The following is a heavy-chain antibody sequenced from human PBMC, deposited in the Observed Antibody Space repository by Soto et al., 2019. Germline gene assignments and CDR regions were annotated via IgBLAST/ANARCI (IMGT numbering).Heavy chain of an antibody. CDR2: IYYSGST. J-gene: IGHJ4*02. V-gene: IGHV4-30-4*01. CDR3: ARGPIAAAGTVDY. CDR1: GGSISSGDYY. D-gene: IGHD6-13*01. Sequence: QVQLQESGPGLVKPSQTLSLTCTVSGGSISSGDYYWSWIRQPPGKGLEWIGYIYYSGSTYYNPSLKSRVTISVDTSKNQFALKLSSVTAADTAVYYCARGPIAAAGTVDYWGQGTLVTVSS.